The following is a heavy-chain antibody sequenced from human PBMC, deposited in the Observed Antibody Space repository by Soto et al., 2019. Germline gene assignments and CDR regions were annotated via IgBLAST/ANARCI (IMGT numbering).Heavy chain of an antibody. CDR1: GFTFSDSW. D-gene: IGHD2-21*01. J-gene: IGHJ4*02. Sequence: EVQLVESGGGLVQPGGSLRLSCVASGFTFSDSWMHWVRQAPGKGLVWVSRVNEHGTDSNNADSVKGRFTISRDNAKNTVYLQMNGLRAEDTAVYYCARVAVVTRGIDYWGQGTLVTVSS. CDR3: ARVAVVTRGIDY. CDR2: VNEHGTDS. V-gene: IGHV3-74*01.